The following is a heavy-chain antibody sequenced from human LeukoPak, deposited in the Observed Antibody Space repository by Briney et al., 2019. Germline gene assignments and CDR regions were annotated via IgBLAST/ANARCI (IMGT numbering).Heavy chain of an antibody. V-gene: IGHV3-30*18. CDR1: GFTFSSYG. CDR2: ISYDGSNQ. D-gene: IGHD5-12*01. CDR3: AKGSGYGFDY. Sequence: PGRSLRLSCAASGFTFSSYGIHWVRQAPGKGLEWVAVISYDGSNQYYAESVKGRFTISRDNAKNSLYLQMNSLRAEDTAVYYCAKGSGYGFDYWGQGTLVTVSS. J-gene: IGHJ4*02.